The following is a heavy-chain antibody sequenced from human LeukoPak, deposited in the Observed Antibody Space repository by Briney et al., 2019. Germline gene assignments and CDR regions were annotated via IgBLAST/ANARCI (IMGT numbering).Heavy chain of an antibody. D-gene: IGHD3-22*01. V-gene: IGHV4-4*07. CDR3: ARMGSGYFFDY. J-gene: IGHJ4*02. CDR1: GGSMSIYY. Sequence: SETLSLTCTVSGGSMSIYYWSWIRQPAGKRLEWIGRIQTSGSTTYNPALKSRVTMSVDTSKNQFSLRLNSVTAADTAVYYCARMGSGYFFDYWVLGALVTVSS. CDR2: IQTSGST.